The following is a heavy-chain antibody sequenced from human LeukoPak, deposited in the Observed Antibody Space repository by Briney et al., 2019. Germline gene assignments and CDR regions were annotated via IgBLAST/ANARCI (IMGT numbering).Heavy chain of an antibody. Sequence: SETLSLTCAVYGGSFSGYYWSWIRQPPGKGLEWIGEINHSGGTNYNPSLKSRVTISVDTSKNQFSLKLSSVTAADTAVYYCARAPVLTDIIVAMDVWGQGTTVTVSS. D-gene: IGHD2-21*02. V-gene: IGHV4-34*01. CDR1: GGSFSGYY. CDR2: INHSGGT. J-gene: IGHJ6*02. CDR3: ARAPVLTDIIVAMDV.